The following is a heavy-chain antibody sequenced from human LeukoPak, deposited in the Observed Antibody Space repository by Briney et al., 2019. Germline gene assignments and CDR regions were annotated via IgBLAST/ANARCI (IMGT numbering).Heavy chain of an antibody. CDR3: GRGDILTGYYMDV. D-gene: IGHD3-9*01. J-gene: IGHJ6*03. CDR2: IYYSGST. V-gene: IGHV4-59*08. CDR1: GVSISSYY. Sequence: SETLSLTCTVSGVSISSYYWSWIRQPPGKGLEWIGYIYYSGSTNYNPSPKSRVTISVDTSKNQFSLKLSSVTAADTAVYYCGRGDILTGYYMDVWGKGTTVTVSS.